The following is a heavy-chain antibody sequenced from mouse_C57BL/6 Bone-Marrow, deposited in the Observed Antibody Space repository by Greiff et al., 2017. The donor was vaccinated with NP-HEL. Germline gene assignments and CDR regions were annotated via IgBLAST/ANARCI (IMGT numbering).Heavy chain of an antibody. CDR1: GFTFSDYG. CDR3: TREGPRYYAMDY. Sequence: EVKLMESGGGLVKPGGSLKLSCAASGFTFSDYGMHWVRQAPEKGLEWVAYISSGGDYIYYADTVKGRFTISRDNARNTLYLQMSSLKSEDTAMYYCTREGPRYYAMDYWGQGTSVTVSS. J-gene: IGHJ4*01. CDR2: ISSGGDYI. V-gene: IGHV5-17*03.